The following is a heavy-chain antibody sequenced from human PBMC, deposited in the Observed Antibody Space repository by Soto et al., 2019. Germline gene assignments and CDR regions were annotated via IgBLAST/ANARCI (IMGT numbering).Heavy chain of an antibody. CDR2: IDWDDDK. V-gene: IGHV2-70*04. J-gene: IGHJ4*02. Sequence: SCPTLVNPTQTLTLTCTFSGFSLSTSGMRVSWIRQPPGKALEWLARIDWDDDKFYSTSLKTRLTISKDTSKNQVVLTMTNMDPVDTATYYCARIRAAAGYFDYWGQGNLVTV. CDR1: GFSLSTSGMR. D-gene: IGHD6-13*01. CDR3: ARIRAAAGYFDY.